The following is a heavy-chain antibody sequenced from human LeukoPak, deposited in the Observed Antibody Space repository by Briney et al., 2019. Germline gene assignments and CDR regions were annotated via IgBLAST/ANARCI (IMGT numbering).Heavy chain of an antibody. V-gene: IGHV4-39*01. CDR3: ARQGASALRNFDP. CDR1: GGSISDSSYF. J-gene: IGHJ5*02. CDR2: IYYDGST. D-gene: IGHD3-16*01. Sequence: SETLSLTCTVSGGSISDSSYFWAWVRQPPGEGLEWVGTIYYDGSTYYNPSLKSRVTISVDTSKNQFSLRLSSVTAADTALYYCARQGASALRNFDPWGQGTLVTASS.